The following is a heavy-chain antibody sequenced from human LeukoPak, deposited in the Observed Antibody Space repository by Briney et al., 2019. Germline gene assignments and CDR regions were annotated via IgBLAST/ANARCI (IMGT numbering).Heavy chain of an antibody. Sequence: GGSLRLSCAASGLTFSSYSMMWVRQAPGKGLEWVSYISSSSTTIHYADSVKGRFTISRDNAKNSVYLQMNSLRAEDTAVYYCARGSTYSSGWYTGFDYWGQGTLVTVSS. J-gene: IGHJ4*02. D-gene: IGHD6-19*01. CDR3: ARGSTYSSGWYTGFDY. CDR1: GLTFSSYS. CDR2: ISSSSTTI. V-gene: IGHV3-48*01.